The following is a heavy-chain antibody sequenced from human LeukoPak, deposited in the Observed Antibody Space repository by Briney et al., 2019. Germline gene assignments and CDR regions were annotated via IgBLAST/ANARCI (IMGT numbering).Heavy chain of an antibody. J-gene: IGHJ6*02. CDR1: GGSISSYY. CDR3: ARVRAGEYYYYYGMDV. Sequence: SETLSLTCTVSGGSISSYYWSWIRQPAGKGLEWIGRIYTSGSTNYNPSLKSRVTMSVDTSKNQFSLKLSSVPAADTAVYYCARVRAGEYYYYYGMDVWGQGTTVTVSS. D-gene: IGHD1-26*01. CDR2: IYTSGST. V-gene: IGHV4-4*07.